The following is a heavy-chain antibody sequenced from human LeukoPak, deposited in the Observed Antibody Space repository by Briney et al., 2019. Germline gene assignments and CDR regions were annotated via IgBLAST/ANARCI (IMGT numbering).Heavy chain of an antibody. CDR2: IGTAGDT. D-gene: IGHD2-2*01. J-gene: IGHJ6*02. V-gene: IGHV3-13*01. CDR3: AREGRYCSSTSCYHYYYGMDV. Sequence: PGGSLRLSCAASGFTFSSYDMHWVRQATGKGLEWVSAIGTAGDTYYPGSVKGRFTISRENAKNSLYLQMNSLRAGDTAVYYCAREGRYCSSTSCYHYYYGMDVWGQGTTVTVSS. CDR1: GFTFSSYD.